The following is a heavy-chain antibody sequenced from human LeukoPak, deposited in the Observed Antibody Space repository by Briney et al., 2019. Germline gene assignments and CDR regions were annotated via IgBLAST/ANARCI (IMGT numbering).Heavy chain of an antibody. J-gene: IGHJ5*02. CDR1: GFTFSSYG. V-gene: IGHV3-33*01. Sequence: SCKASGFTFSSYGMHWVRQAPGKGLEWVAVIWYDGSNKYYADSVKGRFTISRDNSKNTLYLQMNSLRAEDTAVYYCARRYCSGGSCYSFRGDWFDPWGQGTLVTVSS. CDR2: IWYDGSNK. D-gene: IGHD2-15*01. CDR3: ARRYCSGGSCYSFRGDWFDP.